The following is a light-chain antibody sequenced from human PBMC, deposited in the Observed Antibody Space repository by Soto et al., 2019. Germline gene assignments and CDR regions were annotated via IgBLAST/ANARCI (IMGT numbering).Light chain of an antibody. CDR2: AAS. Sequence: IQMTHSPSDLAASVEVGGTMTCRASQGISTFLAWYQQKAGKATKLLIYAASTLQSRVPSRFSGSGSGTDFTLTISSLQSEDFATYYCQQLNSYPITFGQGT. V-gene: IGKV1-9*01. CDR3: QQLNSYPIT. CDR1: QGISTF. J-gene: IGKJ5*01.